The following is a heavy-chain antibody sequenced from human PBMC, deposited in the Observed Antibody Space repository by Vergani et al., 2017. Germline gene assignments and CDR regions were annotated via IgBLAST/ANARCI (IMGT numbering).Heavy chain of an antibody. Sequence: EVQLVESGGGLVQPGGSLRLSCAASGFTFSSYSMNWVRQAPGKGLEWVSYISSSSSTIYYAGSVKGRFTISRDNATNSPYLQMNSLRAEDTAVYYCARVRLNWKYGMDVWGQGTTVTVSS. V-gene: IGHV3-48*01. CDR3: ARVRLNWKYGMDV. J-gene: IGHJ6*02. D-gene: IGHD1-1*01. CDR2: ISSSSSTI. CDR1: GFTFSSYS.